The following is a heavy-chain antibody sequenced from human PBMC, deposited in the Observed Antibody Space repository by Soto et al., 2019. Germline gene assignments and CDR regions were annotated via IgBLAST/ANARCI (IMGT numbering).Heavy chain of an antibody. J-gene: IGHJ4*02. CDR1: GFTFSSYG. V-gene: IGHV3-33*01. CDR3: ARELSKPDYFDY. D-gene: IGHD4-4*01. CDR2: IWYDGSNK. Sequence: VQLVESGGGVVQPGRSLRLSCAASGFTFSSYGMHWVRQAPGKGLEWVAVIWYDGSNKYYADSVKGRFTISRDNSKNTLYLQMNSLRAEDTAVYYCARELSKPDYFDYWGQGTLVTVSS.